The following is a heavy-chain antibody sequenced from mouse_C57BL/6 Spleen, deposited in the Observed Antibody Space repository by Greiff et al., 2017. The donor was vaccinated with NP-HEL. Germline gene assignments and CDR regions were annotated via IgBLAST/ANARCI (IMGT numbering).Heavy chain of an antibody. J-gene: IGHJ2*01. Sequence: EVMLVESGEGLVKPGGSLKLSCAASGFTFSSYAMSWVRQTPEKRLEWVAYISSGGDYIYYADTVKGRFTISRDNARNTLYLQMSSLKSEDTAMYYCTRETMVKGYFDYWGQGTTLTVSS. V-gene: IGHV5-9-1*02. CDR1: GFTFSSYA. CDR2: ISSGGDYI. D-gene: IGHD2-2*01. CDR3: TRETMVKGYFDY.